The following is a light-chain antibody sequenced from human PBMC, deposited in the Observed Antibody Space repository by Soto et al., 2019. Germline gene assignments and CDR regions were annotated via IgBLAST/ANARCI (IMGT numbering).Light chain of an antibody. CDR3: QQYANLPRT. CDR2: GAS. Sequence: DIVLTQSPGTLSLSPGERATLSCRASQSISSTYLAWYQQKPGQAPRLLIYGASSRATGIPDRFSGSGSGTDFTLTISRLEPEDFAVYYCQQYANLPRTFGQGTKLEIK. V-gene: IGKV3-20*01. J-gene: IGKJ2*01. CDR1: QSISSTY.